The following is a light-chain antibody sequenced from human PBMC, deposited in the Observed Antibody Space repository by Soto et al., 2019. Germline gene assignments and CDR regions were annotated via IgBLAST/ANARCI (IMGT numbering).Light chain of an antibody. J-gene: IGKJ2*01. CDR3: QQYNSYSYT. CDR1: QSMGSW. Sequence: DIQMTQSPSTLSASVGDRVTITCRASQSMGSWLAWYQQRPGKAPKLLMYDVSTLKGGVPSRFSGSGSGTEFTLTISSLQPDDFATYYCQQYNSYSYTFGQGTKLEIK. V-gene: IGKV1-5*01. CDR2: DVS.